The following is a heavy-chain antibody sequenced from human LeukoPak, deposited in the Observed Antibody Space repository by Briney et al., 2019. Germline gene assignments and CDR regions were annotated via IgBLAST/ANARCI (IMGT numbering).Heavy chain of an antibody. CDR3: ARHGQWLVLDTSFDP. D-gene: IGHD6-19*01. V-gene: IGHV4-34*01. CDR2: INHSGST. J-gene: IGHJ5*02. Sequence: SETLSLTCAVYGGSFSGYYWSWIRQPPGKGLEWIGEINHSGSTNYNPSLKSRVTISVDTSKNQFSLKLSSVTAADTALYYCARHGQWLVLDTSFDPWGQGTLVTVSS. CDR1: GGSFSGYY.